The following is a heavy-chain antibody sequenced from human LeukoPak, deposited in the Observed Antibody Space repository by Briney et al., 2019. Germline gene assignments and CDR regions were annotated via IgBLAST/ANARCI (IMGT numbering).Heavy chain of an antibody. CDR1: GFTFGSYG. J-gene: IGHJ6*02. V-gene: IGHV3-33*01. D-gene: IGHD6-13*01. Sequence: PGGSLRLSCAASGFTFGSYGMHWVRQAPGKGLEWVAVIWYDGSNKYYADSVKGRFTISRDNSKNTLYLQMNSLRAEDTAVYYCARDKDQQLVLGGMDVWGQGTTVTVSS. CDR2: IWYDGSNK. CDR3: ARDKDQQLVLGGMDV.